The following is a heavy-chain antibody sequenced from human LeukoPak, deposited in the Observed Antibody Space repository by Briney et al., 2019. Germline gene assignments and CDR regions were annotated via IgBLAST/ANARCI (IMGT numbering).Heavy chain of an antibody. D-gene: IGHD2-2*01. J-gene: IGHJ4*02. V-gene: IGHV4-59*08. CDR1: GGSISSYY. CDR3: ARLVKGLVVTDY. Sequence: PSETLSLTCTVSGGSISSYYWSWIRQPPGKGLEWIGYIYYSGSTNYNPSLKSRVTISVDTSKNQFSLKLSSVTAADTAVYYCARLVKGLVVTDYRGQGTLVTVSS. CDR2: IYYSGST.